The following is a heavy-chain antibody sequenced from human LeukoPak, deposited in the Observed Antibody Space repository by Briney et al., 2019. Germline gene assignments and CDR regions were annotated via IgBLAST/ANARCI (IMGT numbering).Heavy chain of an antibody. D-gene: IGHD6-13*01. CDR1: GGSISSYY. Sequence: KPSETLSLTCTVSGGSISSYYWSWIRQPAGKGLEWIGRIYTSGSTNYNPSLKSRVTMSVDTSKNQFSLKPSSVTAADTAVYYCARERIAAAKSPWFDPWGQGTLVTVSS. CDR2: IYTSGST. V-gene: IGHV4-4*07. CDR3: ARERIAAAKSPWFDP. J-gene: IGHJ5*02.